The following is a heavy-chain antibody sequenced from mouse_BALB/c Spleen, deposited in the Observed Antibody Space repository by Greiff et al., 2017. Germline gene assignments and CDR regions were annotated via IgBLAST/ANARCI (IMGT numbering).Heavy chain of an antibody. D-gene: IGHD2-1*01. Sequence: EVKLMESGGDLVKPGGSLKLSCAASGFTFSSYGMSWVRQTPDKRLEWVATISSGGSYTYYPDSVKGRFTISRDNAKNTLYLQMSSLKSEDTAMYYCARQEGGNYSLDYWGQGTTLTVSS. V-gene: IGHV5-6*01. J-gene: IGHJ2*01. CDR2: ISSGGSYT. CDR1: GFTFSSYG. CDR3: ARQEGGNYSLDY.